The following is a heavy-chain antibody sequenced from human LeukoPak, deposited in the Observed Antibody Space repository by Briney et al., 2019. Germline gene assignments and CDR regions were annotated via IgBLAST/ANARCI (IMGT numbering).Heavy chain of an antibody. CDR1: GFTVSSLA. Sequence: PGGSLRLSCAASGFTVSSLAMHWVRQAPGKGLEWVSSSGTRSGTKYYADSVKGRFTISRDSAMNSLYLQMNSLRAEDTAVYYCAREANSYGYLREFDYWGQGTLVTVSS. CDR3: AREANSYGYLREFDY. D-gene: IGHD5-18*01. CDR2: SGTRSGTK. V-gene: IGHV3-21*01. J-gene: IGHJ4*02.